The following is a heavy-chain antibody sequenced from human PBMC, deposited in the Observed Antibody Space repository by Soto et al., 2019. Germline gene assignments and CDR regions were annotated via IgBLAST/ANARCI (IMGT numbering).Heavy chain of an antibody. D-gene: IGHD2-21*01. CDR1: GGSISSYY. CDR3: ARDRAGFGESYFDY. J-gene: IGHJ4*02. Sequence: SETLSLTCTVSGGSISSYYWSWIRQPAGNGLEWIGRIYTSGSTNYNPSLKSRVTMSVDTSKNQFSLKLSSVTAADTAVYYCARDRAGFGESYFDYWGQGTLVTVSS. V-gene: IGHV4-4*07. CDR2: IYTSGST.